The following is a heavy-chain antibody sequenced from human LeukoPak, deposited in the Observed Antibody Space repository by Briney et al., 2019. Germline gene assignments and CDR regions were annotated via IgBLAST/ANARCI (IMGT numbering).Heavy chain of an antibody. V-gene: IGHV5-51*01. CDR3: ARHGPPQVGGNSLDY. CDR2: IYPGDSDT. CDR1: GYSFTSYW. D-gene: IGHD4-23*01. J-gene: IGHJ4*02. Sequence: GESLKISCKGSGYSFTSYWIGWVRQMPGKGLEWMGIIYPGDSDTRYSPSFQGQVTISADKSISTAYLQWSSLKASDIAMYYCARHGPPQVGGNSLDYWGQGTLVTVSS.